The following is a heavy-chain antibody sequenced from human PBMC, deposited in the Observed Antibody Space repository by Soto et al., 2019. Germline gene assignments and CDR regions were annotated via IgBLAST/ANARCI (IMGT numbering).Heavy chain of an antibody. Sequence: PSETLSLTCTVSGGSISSGDYYWSWIRQPPGKGLEWIGYIYYSGSTYYNPSLKSRVTISVDRSKNQFSLKLSSVTAADTAVYYCARENNVLPGGYFDSWGQGTLVTVSS. J-gene: IGHJ4*02. D-gene: IGHD3-10*02. CDR3: ARENNVLPGGYFDS. CDR1: GGSISSGDYY. V-gene: IGHV4-30-4*01. CDR2: IYYSGST.